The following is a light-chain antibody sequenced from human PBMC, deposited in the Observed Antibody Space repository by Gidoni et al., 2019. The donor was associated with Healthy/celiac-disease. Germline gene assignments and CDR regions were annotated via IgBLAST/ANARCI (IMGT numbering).Light chain of an antibody. V-gene: IGLV3-21*02. CDR1: NIGRKT. J-gene: IGLJ2*01. Sequence: SYVLTPPPSVSVAPGQTARITCGGNNIGRKTVHWYQQRPGQAPVLVVYDDSDRPSGIPERFSGSNSGNTATLTISRVEAGDEADYYCQVWDSSNDQGVFGGGTKLTVL. CDR2: DDS. CDR3: QVWDSSNDQGV.